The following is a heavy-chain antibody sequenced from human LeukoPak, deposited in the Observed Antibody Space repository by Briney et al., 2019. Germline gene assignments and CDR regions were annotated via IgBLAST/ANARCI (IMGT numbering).Heavy chain of an antibody. J-gene: IGHJ5*02. CDR2: FDPEDGET. D-gene: IGHD3-10*01. Sequence: ASVKVSCKVSGYTLTELSMHWVRQAPGKGLEWMGGFDPEDGETIYAQKFQGRVTMTEDTSTDTAYMELSSLRSEDTSVYYCALIAGITMVRGVITHNWFDPWGQGTLVTVSS. CDR1: GYTLTELS. CDR3: ALIAGITMVRGVITHNWFDP. V-gene: IGHV1-24*01.